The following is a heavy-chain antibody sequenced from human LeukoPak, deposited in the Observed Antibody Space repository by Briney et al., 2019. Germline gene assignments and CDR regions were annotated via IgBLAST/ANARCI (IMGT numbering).Heavy chain of an antibody. J-gene: IGHJ5*02. CDR3: ARDLACSSTSCYENWFDP. CDR1: GGTFSSYA. V-gene: IGHV1-69*13. D-gene: IGHD2-2*01. Sequence: ASVKVSCKASGGTFSSYAISWVRQAPGQGLEWMGGIIPIFGTANYAQKFQGRVTITADESTSTAYMELSSLRSEDTAVYYCARDLACSSTSCYENWFDPWGQGTLVTVSS. CDR2: IIPIFGTA.